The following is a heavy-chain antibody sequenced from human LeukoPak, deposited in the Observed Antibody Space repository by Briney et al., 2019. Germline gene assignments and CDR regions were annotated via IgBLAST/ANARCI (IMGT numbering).Heavy chain of an antibody. Sequence: SLRLSCAASGFPFSSYGMNWVRQAPGKGLEWVSYISSSGSTIYYADSVKGRFTISRDNAKNSLYLQMNSLRAEDTAVYYCARAKTYYYDSSGYYSPDYWGQGTLVTVSS. CDR2: ISSSGSTI. J-gene: IGHJ4*02. D-gene: IGHD3-22*01. CDR1: GFPFSSYG. V-gene: IGHV3-48*03. CDR3: ARAKTYYYDSSGYYSPDY.